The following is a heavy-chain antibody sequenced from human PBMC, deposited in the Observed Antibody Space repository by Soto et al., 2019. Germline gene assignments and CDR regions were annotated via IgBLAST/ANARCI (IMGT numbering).Heavy chain of an antibody. V-gene: IGHV3-33*01. J-gene: IGHJ6*02. D-gene: IGHD1-26*01. CDR3: ASDLVGASDSYGLDV. CDR2: IWHDGNNK. CDR1: GFTFSNYG. Sequence: SLRLSCAAXGFTFSNYGMHWVRQAPGKGLEWVAIIWHDGNNKYYADSVRGRFIISRDNSKNRLYLQMSSLRAEDTAVYYCASDLVGASDSYGLDVWGQGTPVTVSS.